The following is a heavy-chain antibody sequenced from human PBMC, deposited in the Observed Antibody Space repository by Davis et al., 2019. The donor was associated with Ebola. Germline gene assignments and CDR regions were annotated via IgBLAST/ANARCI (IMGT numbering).Heavy chain of an antibody. CDR3: ARDHGMATILRFLIDD. CDR2: IIPVSGVP. J-gene: IGHJ4*02. V-gene: IGHV1-69*13. CDR1: GGTFSSYG. D-gene: IGHD5-24*01. Sequence: SVKVSCKASGGTFSSYGISWVRQAPGQGLDWMGGIIPVSGVPKYAQDFQGRVTITADESTSTAYMELSSLRSEDTAMYYCARDHGMATILRFLIDDWGQGTLVTVSS.